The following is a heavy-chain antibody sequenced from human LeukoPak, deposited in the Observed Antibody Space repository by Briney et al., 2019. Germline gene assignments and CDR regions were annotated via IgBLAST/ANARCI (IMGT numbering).Heavy chain of an antibody. D-gene: IGHD3-22*01. CDR3: ARDNRYYDSSGYFGY. Sequence: GGSLRLSCAASGFTFSSYGMHWVRQAPGKGLEWVAVILYDGSNKYYADSVKGRFTISRDNSKNTLYLQMNSLRAEDTAVYYCARDNRYYDSSGYFGYWGQGTLATVSS. V-gene: IGHV3-30*03. J-gene: IGHJ4*02. CDR2: ILYDGSNK. CDR1: GFTFSSYG.